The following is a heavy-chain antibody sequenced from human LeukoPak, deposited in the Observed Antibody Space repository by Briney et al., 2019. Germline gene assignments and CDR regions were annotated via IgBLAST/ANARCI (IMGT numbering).Heavy chain of an antibody. D-gene: IGHD5-24*01. CDR2: IIPIFGTA. Sequence: SVKVSCKASGGTFSSYAISWVRQAPGQGLEWMGGIIPIFGTANYAQKFQGRVTITTDESTSTAYMELSSLRSEDTAVYYCAKTPGDKDHYYMDVWGRGTTVTVSS. V-gene: IGHV1-69*05. CDR1: GGTFSSYA. J-gene: IGHJ6*03. CDR3: AKTPGDKDHYYMDV.